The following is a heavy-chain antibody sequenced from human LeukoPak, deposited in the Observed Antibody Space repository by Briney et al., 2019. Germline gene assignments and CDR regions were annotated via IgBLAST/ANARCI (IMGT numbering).Heavy chain of an antibody. V-gene: IGHV3-74*01. Sequence: QPGGPLRLSCAASGFTFSSYWMHWVRQAPGKGLVWVSRINSDGSSTSYADSVKGRFTISRDNAKNTLYLQMNSLRAEDTAVYYCARDQGSYEFDYWGQGTLVTVSS. CDR1: GFTFSSYW. J-gene: IGHJ4*02. CDR2: INSDGSST. D-gene: IGHD1-26*01. CDR3: ARDQGSYEFDY.